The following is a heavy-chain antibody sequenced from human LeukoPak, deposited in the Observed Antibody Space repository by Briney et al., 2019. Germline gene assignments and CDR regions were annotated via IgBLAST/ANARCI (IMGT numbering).Heavy chain of an antibody. CDR1: GGSFSGYY. D-gene: IGHD3-10*01. CDR3: ASQYGSGHYHFDY. V-gene: IGHV4-34*01. J-gene: IGHJ4*02. Sequence: SQTLSLTCAVYGGSFSGYYWSWIRQPPGKGLEWIGEINHSGSTNYNPSLKSRVTILVDKSKNQFSLKLSSVTAADTAVYFCASQYGSGHYHFDYWGQGTLVFVSP. CDR2: INHSGST.